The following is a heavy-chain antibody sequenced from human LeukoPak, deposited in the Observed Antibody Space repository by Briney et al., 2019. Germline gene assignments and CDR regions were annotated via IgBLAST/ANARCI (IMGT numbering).Heavy chain of an antibody. Sequence: GASVKVSCKASGGTFSSYAISWVRQAPGQGLEWMGGIIPIFGTANYAQKFQGRVTITTDESTSTAYMELSSLRSEDTAVYYCARERFLESLTDPRSRGYYMDVWGKGTTVTVSS. V-gene: IGHV1-69*05. D-gene: IGHD3-3*01. CDR1: GGTFSSYA. CDR3: ARERFLESLTDPRSRGYYMDV. J-gene: IGHJ6*03. CDR2: IIPIFGTA.